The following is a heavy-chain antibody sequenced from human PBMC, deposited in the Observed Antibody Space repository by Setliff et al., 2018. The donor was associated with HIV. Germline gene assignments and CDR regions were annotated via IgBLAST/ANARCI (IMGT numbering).Heavy chain of an antibody. J-gene: IGHJ6*01. CDR1: GGSISSSSYH. D-gene: IGHD6-6*01. Sequence: SETLSLTCSVSGGSISSSSYHWAWIRQPPGKGLEWIGTIYYSGNTYYNPSLKSRLTISLDTSNNQFSLNVSSVTAADTAVFYCARRGLEYGTSGSKPPIHSSPSPGACRTQCM. V-gene: IGHV4-39*01. CDR3: ARRGLEYGTSGSKPPIHSSPSPGACRTQCM. CDR2: IYYSGNT.